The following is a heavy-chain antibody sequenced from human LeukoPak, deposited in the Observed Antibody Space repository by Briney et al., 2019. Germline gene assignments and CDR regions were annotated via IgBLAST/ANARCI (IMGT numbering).Heavy chain of an antibody. D-gene: IGHD3-22*01. Sequence: PSETLSLTCTVSGGSINNYYGSWIRQPPGKGLEWIGYIYYTGSTNYNPSLKRRVTISVDTSKSHFSLKMSTLTAADTAVYYCARHRGSGYPYFDYWGQGTLVTVSS. V-gene: IGHV4-59*01. CDR1: GGSINNYY. CDR2: IYYTGST. CDR3: ARHRGSGYPYFDY. J-gene: IGHJ4*02.